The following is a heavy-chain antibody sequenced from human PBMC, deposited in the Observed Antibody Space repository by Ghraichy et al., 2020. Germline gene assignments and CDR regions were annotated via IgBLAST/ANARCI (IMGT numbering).Heavy chain of an antibody. D-gene: IGHD6-13*01. J-gene: IGHJ4*02. CDR3: ARGGLGSSWYDY. CDR2: IYYSGST. V-gene: IGHV4-59*01. CDR1: GGSISSYY. Sequence: GSLRLSCTVSGGSISSYYWSWIRQPPGKGLEWIGYIYYSGSTNYNPSLKSRVTISVDTSKNQFSLKLSSVTAADTAVYYCARGGLGSSWYDYWGQGTLVTVSS.